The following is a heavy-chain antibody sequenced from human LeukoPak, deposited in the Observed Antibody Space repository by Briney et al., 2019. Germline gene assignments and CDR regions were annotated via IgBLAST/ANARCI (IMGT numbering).Heavy chain of an antibody. Sequence: GGSLRLSCAVSGFTFSNTAMSWVRQAPGKGLEWVATLSSGGNTHYADSVQGRFTISRDSSKNMLYLQMNSLGDEDTAMYYCAKKVTGNGYHPFDYWGQGALVTVSS. CDR2: LSSGGNT. CDR3: AKKVTGNGYHPFDY. J-gene: IGHJ4*02. V-gene: IGHV3-23*01. D-gene: IGHD2-2*03. CDR1: GFTFSNTA.